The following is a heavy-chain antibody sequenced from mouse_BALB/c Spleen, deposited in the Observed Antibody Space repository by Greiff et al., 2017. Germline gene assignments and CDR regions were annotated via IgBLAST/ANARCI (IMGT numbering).Heavy chain of an antibody. J-gene: IGHJ4*01. Sequence: EVNVVESGGGLVQPGGSRKLSCAASGFTFSSFGMHWVRQAPEKGLEWVAYISSGSSTIYYADTVKGRFTISRDNPKNTLFLQMTSLRSEDTAMYYCARDYYDYAMDYWGQGTSVTVSS. CDR3: ARDYYDYAMDY. D-gene: IGHD1-1*01. CDR1: GFTFSSFG. V-gene: IGHV5-17*02. CDR2: ISSGSSTI.